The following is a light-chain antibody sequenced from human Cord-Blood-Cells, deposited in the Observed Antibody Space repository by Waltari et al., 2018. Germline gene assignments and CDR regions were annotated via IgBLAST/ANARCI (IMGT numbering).Light chain of an antibody. V-gene: IGKV1-5*03. J-gene: IGKJ4*01. Sequence: DIQMTQSPSTLSASVGDRVTITCRASQRISSWLAWYQQKPGKAPKPLIYKASSLESGVPSRFSGSGSGTEFTLTISSLQPDDFATYYCQQYNSYSPLTFGGGTKVEIK. CDR3: QQYNSYSPLT. CDR2: KAS. CDR1: QRISSW.